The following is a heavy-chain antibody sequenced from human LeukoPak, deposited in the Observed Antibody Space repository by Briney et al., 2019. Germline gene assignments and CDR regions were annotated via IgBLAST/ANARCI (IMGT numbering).Heavy chain of an antibody. D-gene: IGHD6-13*01. J-gene: IGHJ4*02. CDR2: ISWNSGSI. V-gene: IGHV3-9*03. CDR3: AKVASSSWYGGPFDY. CDR1: GFSFDDYA. Sequence: GGSLRLSCAASGFSFDDYAMHWVRQAPGKGPEWVSGISWNSGSIGYADSVKGRFTISRDNAKNSLYLQMNSLRAEDMALYYCAKVASSSWYGGPFDYWGQGTLVTVSA.